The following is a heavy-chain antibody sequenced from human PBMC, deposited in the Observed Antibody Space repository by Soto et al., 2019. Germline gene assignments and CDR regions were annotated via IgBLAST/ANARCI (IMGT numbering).Heavy chain of an antibody. J-gene: IGHJ4*02. CDR3: ARDGWSRASGPPDS. D-gene: IGHD6-19*01. V-gene: IGHV3-9*01. Sequence: EVQLVESGGGLVQPGRSLRLSCAASGFSFDDYAMHWVRQAPGKGLEWVTGISWNSGTIGYADSVKGRFTISRDNAKNSLYLQMNSLRAEDTAVYYCARDGWSRASGPPDSWGQGTLVTVSS. CDR2: ISWNSGTI. CDR1: GFSFDDYA.